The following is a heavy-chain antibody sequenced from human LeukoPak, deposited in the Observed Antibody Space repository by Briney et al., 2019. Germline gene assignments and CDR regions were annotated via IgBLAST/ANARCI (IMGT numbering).Heavy chain of an antibody. V-gene: IGHV3-23*01. D-gene: IGHD3-22*01. CDR2: ISATGGTT. CDR3: TRLWSSALN. J-gene: IGHJ4*02. CDR1: GFTFSNYD. Sequence: AGGSLRLSCAGFGFTFSNYDMTWVRQAPGKGLEWVSVISATGGTTYYADSVKGRFTISRDNSKNTLYLQMNSLRAEDTAVYYCTRLWSSALNWGQGTLVTVSS.